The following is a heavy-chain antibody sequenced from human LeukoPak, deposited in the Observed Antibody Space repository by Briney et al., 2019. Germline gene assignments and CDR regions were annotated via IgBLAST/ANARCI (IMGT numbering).Heavy chain of an antibody. Sequence: ASVKVSCKASGYTFTSYGISWVRQAPGQGLEWMGWISAYNGNTNYAQKLQGRVTMTTDTSTSTAYMELRSLRSDDTAVYYCARDSKLAVAGTKDYWGQGTLVTVSS. J-gene: IGHJ4*02. CDR2: ISAYNGNT. CDR1: GYTFTSYG. D-gene: IGHD6-19*01. V-gene: IGHV1-18*01. CDR3: ARDSKLAVAGTKDY.